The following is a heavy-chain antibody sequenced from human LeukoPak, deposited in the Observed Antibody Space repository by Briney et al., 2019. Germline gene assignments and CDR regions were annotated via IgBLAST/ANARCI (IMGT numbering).Heavy chain of an antibody. D-gene: IGHD6-19*01. J-gene: IGHJ2*01. CDR2: IYYSGST. CDR1: GGPISHYF. Sequence: SETLSLTCTVSGGPISHYFWSWIRQPPGKALEWIGYIYYSGSTNYNPSLKSRVTISVDTSKNQFSLKLSSVTAADTAVYYCAKTVAGYWYFDLWGRGALVTVSS. CDR3: AKTVAGYWYFDL. V-gene: IGHV4-59*08.